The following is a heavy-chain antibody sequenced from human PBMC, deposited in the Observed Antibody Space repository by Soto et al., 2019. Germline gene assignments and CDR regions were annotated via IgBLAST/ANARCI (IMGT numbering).Heavy chain of an antibody. CDR2: IYPGDSDT. D-gene: IGHD5-12*01. Sequence: PGESLKISCKGSGYSFTIYWIGWVRQMPGKGLEWMGIIYPGDSDTRYSPSFQGQVTISADKSISTAYLQWSSLKASDTAMYYCARXTVSGYDFNSYYYGMDVWGQGTTVTVSS. J-gene: IGHJ6*02. CDR3: ARXTVSGYDFNSYYYGMDV. CDR1: GYSFTIYW. V-gene: IGHV5-51*01.